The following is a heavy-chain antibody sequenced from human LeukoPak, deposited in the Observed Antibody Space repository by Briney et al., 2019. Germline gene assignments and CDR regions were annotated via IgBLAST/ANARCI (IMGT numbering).Heavy chain of an antibody. D-gene: IGHD6-13*01. CDR3: ARRRMAAEGFGAFDI. CDR1: GFTFSSYG. J-gene: IGHJ3*02. V-gene: IGHV3-23*01. Sequence: GGSLRLSCAASGFTFSSYGMSWVRQAPGKGLEWVSAINTSGGNTNYADSVKGRFTISRDNSKNTLYMQMNSLRAEDMAVYYCARRRMAAEGFGAFDIWGQGTMVTVSS. CDR2: INTSGGNT.